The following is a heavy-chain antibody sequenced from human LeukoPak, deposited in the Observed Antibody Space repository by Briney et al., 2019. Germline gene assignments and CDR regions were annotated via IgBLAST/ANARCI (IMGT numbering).Heavy chain of an antibody. D-gene: IGHD3-22*01. CDR1: GGSISSSSHY. CDR3: ARETKTYYFDSSAYYPYYFDS. J-gene: IGHJ4*02. V-gene: IGHV4-39*02. CDR2: IYYSGST. Sequence: SETLSLTCTVSGGSISSSSHYWGWIRQPPGKGLEWIGSIYYSGSTNYNPSLKSRVTISVDTSKNQFSLKLSSVTAADTAVYYCARETKTYYFDSSAYYPYYFDSWGQGTLVTVSS.